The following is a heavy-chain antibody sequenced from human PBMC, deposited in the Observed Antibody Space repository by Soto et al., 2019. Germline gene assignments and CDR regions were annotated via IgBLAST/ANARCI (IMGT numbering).Heavy chain of an antibody. V-gene: IGHV4-59*01. D-gene: IGHD2-15*01. CDR3: AGGYCSGGSCYSNY. Sequence: SETLSLTCTVSGGSISSYYWSWIRQPPGKGLEWIGYIYYSGSTNYNPSLKSRVTISVDTSKNQFSLKLSSVTAADTAEYYCAGGYCSGGSCYSNYWGQGTLVTVSS. CDR2: IYYSGST. CDR1: GGSISSYY. J-gene: IGHJ4*02.